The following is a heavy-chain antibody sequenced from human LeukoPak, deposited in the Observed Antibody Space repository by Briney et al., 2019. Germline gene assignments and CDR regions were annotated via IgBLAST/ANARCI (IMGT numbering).Heavy chain of an antibody. Sequence: GGSLRLSCAASGFTFSSYSMNWVRQAPGKGLEWVSYISSSSSTIYYADSVKGRFTISRDNAKNSLYLQMNSLRAEDTAVYYCARDRSSGWYPPGDWFDPWGQGTLVTVSS. J-gene: IGHJ5*02. D-gene: IGHD6-19*01. V-gene: IGHV3-48*04. CDR3: ARDRSSGWYPPGDWFDP. CDR2: ISSSSSTI. CDR1: GFTFSSYS.